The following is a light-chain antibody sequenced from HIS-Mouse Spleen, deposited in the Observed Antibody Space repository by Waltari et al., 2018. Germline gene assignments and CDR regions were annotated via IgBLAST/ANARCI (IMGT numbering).Light chain of an antibody. V-gene: IGLV1-44*01. J-gene: IGLJ3*02. Sequence: QSVLTQPPSASGTPGQRVTISCSGSSSNIGSNTVNWYQQLPGTAPKLLIYRNNQRPSGGPGRFSGSKSGTSASLAISGLQSEDEADYYCAAWDDSLNGPWVFGGGTKLTVL. CDR2: RNN. CDR1: SSNIGSNT. CDR3: AAWDDSLNGPWV.